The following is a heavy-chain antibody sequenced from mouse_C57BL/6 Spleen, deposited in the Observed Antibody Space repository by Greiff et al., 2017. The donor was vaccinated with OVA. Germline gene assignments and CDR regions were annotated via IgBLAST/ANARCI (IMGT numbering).Heavy chain of an antibody. CDR2: IDPSDSYT. V-gene: IGHV1-69*01. D-gene: IGHD1-1*01. J-gene: IGHJ4*01. Sequence: QVQLKQPGAELVMPGASVKLSCKASGYTFTSYWMPWVKQRPGQGLEWIGEIDPSDSYTNYNQKFKGKSTLTVDKSSSTAYMQLSSLTSEDSAVYYCARNYGSSYDYAMDYWGQGTSVTVSS. CDR1: GYTFTSYW. CDR3: ARNYGSSYDYAMDY.